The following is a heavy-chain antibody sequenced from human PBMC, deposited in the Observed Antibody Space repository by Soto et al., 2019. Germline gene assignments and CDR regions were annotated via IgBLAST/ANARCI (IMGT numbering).Heavy chain of an antibody. CDR3: ARGSDYDSSGYYYSWFDP. Sequence: QVQLVQSGAEVKKPGSSVKVSCKASGGTFSSYAISWVRQAPGQGLEWMGGIIPIFGTANYAQKFQGRVTITADESTSTAYMELSSLRSEDTAVYSCARGSDYDSSGYYYSWFDPWGQGTLVTVSS. CDR1: GGTFSSYA. V-gene: IGHV1-69*12. D-gene: IGHD3-22*01. J-gene: IGHJ5*02. CDR2: IIPIFGTA.